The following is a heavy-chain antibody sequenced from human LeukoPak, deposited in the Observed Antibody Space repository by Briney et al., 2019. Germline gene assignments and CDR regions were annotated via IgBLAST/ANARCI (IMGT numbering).Heavy chain of an antibody. D-gene: IGHD6-13*01. Sequence: SETLSLTCTVSGYSISSGYYWGWIRQPPGKGLEWIGSIYHSGSTYYNPSLKSRVTISVDTSKNQFSLKLSSVTAADTAVYYCARNGQQLVHDYWGQGTLVTVSS. CDR1: GYSISSGYY. V-gene: IGHV4-38-2*02. J-gene: IGHJ4*02. CDR2: IYHSGST. CDR3: ARNGQQLVHDY.